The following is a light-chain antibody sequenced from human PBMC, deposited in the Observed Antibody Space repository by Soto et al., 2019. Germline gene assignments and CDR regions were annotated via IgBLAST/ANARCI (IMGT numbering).Light chain of an antibody. CDR3: GYWDSSLSAYV. V-gene: IGLV1-51*01. Sequence: QSVMTQPPSVSAARGQTVTISCSGSSSNIGGNSVSWYQQLPGTAPKLLIYDDDKRPSGIPDRFSGSKSGTSATLGITGFQTGDEADYYCGYWDSSLSAYVFATGTKLTVL. CDR1: SSNIGGNS. J-gene: IGLJ1*01. CDR2: DDD.